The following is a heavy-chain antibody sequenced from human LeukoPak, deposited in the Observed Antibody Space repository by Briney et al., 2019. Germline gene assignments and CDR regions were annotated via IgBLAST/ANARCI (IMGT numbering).Heavy chain of an antibody. CDR3: ARGAGTYTFGSPDH. CDR1: GYTYPHYA. CDR2: IHAGNGNT. Sequence: ASVKVSCKASGYTYPHYAIHCVRQAPGQRLEWMGWIHAGNGNTKYSQRFQGRVTITRDTSASTAYMELNSLRSEDTAVYYCARGAGTYTFGSPDHWGRGTLVTVSS. J-gene: IGHJ4*02. V-gene: IGHV1-3*01. D-gene: IGHD3-10*01.